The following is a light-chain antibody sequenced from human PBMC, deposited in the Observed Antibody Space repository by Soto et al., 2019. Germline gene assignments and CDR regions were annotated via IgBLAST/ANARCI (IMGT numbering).Light chain of an antibody. J-gene: IGKJ5*01. CDR3: QQHNQWPIT. CDR1: QSVSSSY. Sequence: EIVLTQSPGTLSLSPGERGTLSCRASQSVSSSYLAWYQQKPGQSPRLLIYYISTRATGIPARFSGSGSGTEFTLTINSLQSEDSAVYYCQQHNQWPITFGQGTRLEIK. CDR2: YIS. V-gene: IGKV3D-20*02.